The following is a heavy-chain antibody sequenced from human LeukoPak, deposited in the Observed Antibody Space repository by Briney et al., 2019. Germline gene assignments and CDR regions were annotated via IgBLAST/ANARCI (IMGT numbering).Heavy chain of an antibody. J-gene: IGHJ4*02. Sequence: GGSLRLSCEASGVTFSSYVMSWVRQAPGKGPEWVSGISGSGGGTYYADSVKGRFTISRDNAKNSLYLQMNSLRDEDTAVYYCARDELEAIDYWGQGTLVTVSS. CDR1: GVTFSSYV. D-gene: IGHD6-6*01. CDR2: ISGSGGGT. CDR3: ARDELEAIDY. V-gene: IGHV3-23*01.